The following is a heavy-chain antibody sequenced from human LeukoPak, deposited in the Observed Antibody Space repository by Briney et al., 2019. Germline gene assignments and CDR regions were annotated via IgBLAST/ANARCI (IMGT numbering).Heavy chain of an antibody. D-gene: IGHD3-10*01. V-gene: IGHV1-69*02. Sequence: SVKVSCKASGGTFSTYTITWVRQAPGQGPEWMGRIIPMFDMATYAQKFQGRVTITVDKSTSTAYMELSSLRSEDTAVYYCARNHYYGSGRFRMDYGMDVWGQGTTVTVSS. CDR1: GGTFSTYT. CDR3: ARNHYYGSGRFRMDYGMDV. CDR2: IIPMFDMA. J-gene: IGHJ6*02.